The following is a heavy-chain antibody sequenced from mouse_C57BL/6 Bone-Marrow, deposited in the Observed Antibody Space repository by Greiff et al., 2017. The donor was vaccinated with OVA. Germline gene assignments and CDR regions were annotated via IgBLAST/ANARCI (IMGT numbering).Heavy chain of an antibody. CDR3: ARSETTVEDWYFDV. J-gene: IGHJ1*03. Sequence: VKLVESGAELARPGASVKLSCKASGYTFTSYGISWVKQRTGQGLEWIGEIYPRSGNTYYNEKFKGKATLTADKSSSTAYMELRSLTSEDSAVYFCARSETTVEDWYFDVWGTGTTVTVSS. D-gene: IGHD1-1*01. CDR1: GYTFTSYG. V-gene: IGHV1-81*01. CDR2: IYPRSGNT.